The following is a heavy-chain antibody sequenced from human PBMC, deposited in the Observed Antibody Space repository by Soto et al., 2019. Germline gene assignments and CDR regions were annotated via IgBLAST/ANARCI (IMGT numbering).Heavy chain of an antibody. J-gene: IGHJ4*02. CDR3: AKGPGYYYDGSGYGRQIDY. Sequence: EVQLLESGGGLVQPGGSLRLSCAASGFTFSSYAMSWVRQAPGKGLEWVSAISGSGGSTYYADSVKGRFTISRDNSKKKLYLQMNSLRAEDTAVYYCAKGPGYYYDGSGYGRQIDYWGQGTLVTVSS. D-gene: IGHD3-22*01. V-gene: IGHV3-23*01. CDR1: GFTFSSYA. CDR2: ISGSGGST.